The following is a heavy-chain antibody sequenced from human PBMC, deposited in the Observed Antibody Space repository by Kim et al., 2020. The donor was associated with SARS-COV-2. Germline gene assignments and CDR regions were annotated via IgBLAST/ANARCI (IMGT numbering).Heavy chain of an antibody. J-gene: IGHJ4*02. D-gene: IGHD3-3*01. CDR2: ISSSSSYI. CDR3: ATQLWSGYR. V-gene: IGHV3-21*01. Sequence: WAASGFPFSSYSMNWVRQAPGKGLEWVSSISSSSSYIYYADSVKGRFTISRDNAKNSLYLQMNSLRAEDTAVYYCATQLWSGYRWGQGTLAT. CDR1: GFPFSSYS.